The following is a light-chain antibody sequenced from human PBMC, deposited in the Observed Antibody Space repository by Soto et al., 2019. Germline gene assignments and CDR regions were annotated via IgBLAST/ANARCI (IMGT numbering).Light chain of an antibody. V-gene: IGLV2-23*01. Sequence: QSVLTQPASVSGSPGQSIAISCTGTSSDVGTYDLVSWYQQHPGKAPKLMIYEGTKRPSGVSNRFSGSKSANTASLTISGLQREDEADYYCCSSAGSSLYVFGSGTKVTVL. CDR2: EGT. J-gene: IGLJ1*01. CDR3: CSSAGSSLYV. CDR1: SSDVGTYDL.